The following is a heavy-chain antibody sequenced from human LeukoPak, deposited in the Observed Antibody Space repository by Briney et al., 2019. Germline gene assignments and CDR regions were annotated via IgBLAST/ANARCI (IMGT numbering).Heavy chain of an antibody. CDR2: ISGSGRTI. CDR3: ARGVYGRFDS. Sequence: GGSLRLSCAASGFTFDAYEINWVRQAPGKGLEWVSYISGSGRTIYYAGSVKGRFTISWDNAKNSVYLQMNRLRAEDTAVYYCARGVYGRFDSWGQGTLVTVSS. D-gene: IGHD2/OR15-2a*01. J-gene: IGHJ5*01. V-gene: IGHV3-48*03. CDR1: GFTFDAYE.